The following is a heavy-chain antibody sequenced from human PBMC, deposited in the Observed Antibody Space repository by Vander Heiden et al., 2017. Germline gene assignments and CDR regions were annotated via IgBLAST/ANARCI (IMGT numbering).Heavy chain of an antibody. J-gene: IGHJ4*02. CDR3: ARHVGWVQLGYYFDH. D-gene: IGHD3-3*02. CDR2: IFNSGTT. V-gene: IGHV4-39*01. CDR1: GDSISSSAFY. Sequence: QESGPGLVKPSETLSLTCTVSGDSISSSAFYWGWIRQPPGKGLELIGSIFNSGTTYYNPSLKSRVTLSVDTSKNQFSLKVTSLTAADTAVYYCARHVGWVQLGYYFDHWGQGILVTVSS.